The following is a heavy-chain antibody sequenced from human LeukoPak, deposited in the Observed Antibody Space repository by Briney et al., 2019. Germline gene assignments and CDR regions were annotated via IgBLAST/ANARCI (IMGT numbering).Heavy chain of an antibody. J-gene: IGHJ4*02. CDR1: GFTFSSYA. D-gene: IGHD3-10*01. V-gene: IGHV3-30-3*01. CDR3: ARDPVSIGSRMNSDY. Sequence: GGSLRLSCAASGFTFSSYAMHWVRQAPGKGLEWVAVISNDGNNKYHADSVKGRFTTSRDNSKKSLYLQMNSLRAEDTALYYCARDPVSIGSRMNSDYWGQGTLVTVSS. CDR2: ISNDGNNK.